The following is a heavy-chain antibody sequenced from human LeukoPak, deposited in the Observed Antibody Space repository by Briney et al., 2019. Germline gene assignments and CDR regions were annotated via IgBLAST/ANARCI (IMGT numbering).Heavy chain of an antibody. CDR2: IYYSGST. J-gene: IGHJ4*02. Sequence: KPSETLSLTCTVSGGSISSSSYYWGWIRQPPGKGLEWIGSIYYSGSTYYNPSLKSRVTISVDTSKNQFSLKLSSVTAADTAVYYCASTTITGESPQCFDYWGQGTLVTVSS. CDR1: GGSISSSSYY. V-gene: IGHV4-39*07. D-gene: IGHD7-27*01. CDR3: ASTTITGESPQCFDY.